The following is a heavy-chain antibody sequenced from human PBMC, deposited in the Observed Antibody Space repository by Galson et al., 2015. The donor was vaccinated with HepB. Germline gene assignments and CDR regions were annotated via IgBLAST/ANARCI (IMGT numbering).Heavy chain of an antibody. CDR2: VSNYNGKT. J-gene: IGHJ4*02. V-gene: IGHV1-18*04. CDR1: GYTFTDYG. Sequence: QSGAEVKKPGASLKVSCKASGYTFTDYGITWVRQAPGQGLEWLGWVSNYNGKTNYAQKVQGRVTMTTDASTRTAYMELRGLRPDDTAVYYCARAEYWFDYWGQGTLVTVSS. D-gene: IGHD6-6*01. CDR3: ARAEYWFDY.